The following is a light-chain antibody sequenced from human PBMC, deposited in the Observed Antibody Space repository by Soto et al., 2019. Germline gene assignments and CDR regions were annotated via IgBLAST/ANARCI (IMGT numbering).Light chain of an antibody. Sequence: IVMTQSPDTPAVSPGESSTLSCRASQSVSSDLAWYQQKPGQSHRLLIYGAYSRATGIKDRFSGSGSGTDFTLTISRMEPEDFAVYYCKKYGSSHFTGGPGTPGDIK. V-gene: IGKV3-20*01. CDR2: GAY. CDR1: QSVSSD. J-gene: IGKJ3*01. CDR3: KKYGSSHFT.